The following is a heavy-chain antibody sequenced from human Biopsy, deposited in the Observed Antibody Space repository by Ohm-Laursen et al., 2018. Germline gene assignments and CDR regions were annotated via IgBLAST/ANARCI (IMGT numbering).Heavy chain of an antibody. J-gene: IGHJ3*02. D-gene: IGHD3-22*01. Sequence: GSLRLSCAASGFTFSHAWMSWVRQAPGKGLEWVGRIKNEIDGGTTGYAAPVKGRFTILRDDSKNMLFLQMDSLKTEDTAVYYCTHHYDASDDVFDIWGQGTVVTVSS. V-gene: IGHV3-15*01. CDR1: GFTFSHAW. CDR3: THHYDASDDVFDI. CDR2: IKNEIDGGTT.